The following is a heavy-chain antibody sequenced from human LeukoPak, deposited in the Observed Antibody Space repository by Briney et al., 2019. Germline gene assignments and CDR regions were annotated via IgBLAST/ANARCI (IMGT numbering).Heavy chain of an antibody. D-gene: IGHD3-16*01. CDR3: AKAFRFSFGDDAFDI. V-gene: IGHV3-23*01. Sequence: GGSLRLSCAASGFTFSSYGMSWVRQAPGKGLAWVSAISGSGGSTYYADSVKGRFTISRDNSKNTLYLQMNSLRAEDTAVYYCAKAFRFSFGDDAFDIWGQGTMVTVSS. CDR2: ISGSGGST. J-gene: IGHJ3*02. CDR1: GFTFSSYG.